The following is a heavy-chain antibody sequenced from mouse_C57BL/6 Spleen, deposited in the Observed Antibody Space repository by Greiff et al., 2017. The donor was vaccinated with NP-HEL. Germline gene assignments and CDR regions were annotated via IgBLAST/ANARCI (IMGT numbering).Heavy chain of an antibody. V-gene: IGHV1-59*01. Sequence: QVQLQQPGAELVRPGTSVKLSCKASGYTFTSYWMHWVKQRPGQGLEWIGVIDPSDSYTNYNQKFKGKATLTVDTSSSTAYMQLSSLTSEDSAVYYCARKSGDGYLAWFAYWGQGTLVTVSA. CDR1: GYTFTSYW. CDR2: IDPSDSYT. D-gene: IGHD2-3*01. CDR3: ARKSGDGYLAWFAY. J-gene: IGHJ3*01.